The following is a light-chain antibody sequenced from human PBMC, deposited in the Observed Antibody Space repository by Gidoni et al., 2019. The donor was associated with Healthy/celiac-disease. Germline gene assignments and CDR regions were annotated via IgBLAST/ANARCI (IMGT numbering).Light chain of an antibody. CDR1: HSISSY. Sequence: PSSWSASGGDRVTISSRASHSISSYLNWYQQKAGTAPKLMIDAASSLQSGVASRFSGSGSGTDFTLTSSRQQAEDFVTYYRQQSYRTLTTFXXXTRLEIK. CDR2: AAS. J-gene: IGKJ5*01. CDR3: QQSYRTLTT. V-gene: IGKV1-39*01.